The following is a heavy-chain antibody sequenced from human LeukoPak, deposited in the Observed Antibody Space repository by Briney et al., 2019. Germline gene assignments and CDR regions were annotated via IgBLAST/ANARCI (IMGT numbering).Heavy chain of an antibody. J-gene: IGHJ5*02. V-gene: IGHV4-59*01. Sequence: SETLSLTCTVSGGSISSYYWSWIRQPPGKGLEWIGYIYYSGSTNYNPSLKSRVTISVDPSKNQFSLKLSSVTAADTAVYYCARVPGRLPYNWFDPWGQGTLVTVSS. CDR2: IYYSGST. CDR1: GGSISSYY. CDR3: ARVPGRLPYNWFDP. D-gene: IGHD1-26*01.